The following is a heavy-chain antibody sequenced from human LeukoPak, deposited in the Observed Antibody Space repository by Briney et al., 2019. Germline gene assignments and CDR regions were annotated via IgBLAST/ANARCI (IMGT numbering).Heavy chain of an antibody. CDR3: ARVSSSSWWALDY. CDR1: GFTFSSYW. Sequence: GGSLRLSCAASGFTFSSYWMHWVRQAPGQGLVWVSRINTDGSSTSYADSVKGRFTISRDNAKNRLYLQMNSLRAEDTAVYYCARVSSSSWWALDYWGQGTLVTVSS. V-gene: IGHV3-74*01. J-gene: IGHJ4*02. CDR2: INTDGSST. D-gene: IGHD6-13*01.